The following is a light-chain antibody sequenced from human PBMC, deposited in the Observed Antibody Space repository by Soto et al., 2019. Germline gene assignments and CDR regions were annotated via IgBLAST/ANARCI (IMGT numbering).Light chain of an antibody. Sequence: QLVLTQSPSASASLGASVKLTCTLSSGHSSYAIAWHQQQPEKGPRYLMKLNSDGSHSKGDGIPDRFSGSSSGAERYLTISSHQSEDDADYYCQTWGTGTWVFGGGTKVTVL. CDR1: SGHSSYA. CDR3: QTWGTGTWV. V-gene: IGLV4-69*01. CDR2: LNSDGSH. J-gene: IGLJ3*02.